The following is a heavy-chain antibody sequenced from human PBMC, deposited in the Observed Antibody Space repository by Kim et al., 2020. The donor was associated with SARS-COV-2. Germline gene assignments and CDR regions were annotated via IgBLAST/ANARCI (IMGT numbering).Heavy chain of an antibody. Sequence: SVKVSCKASGGTFSSYAISWVRQAPGQGLEWMGRIIPILGIANYAQKFQGRVTITADKSTSTAYMELSSLRSEDTAVYYCASYCSGGSCYSGAPGMDVWGQGTTVTVSS. CDR3: ASYCSGGSCYSGAPGMDV. D-gene: IGHD2-15*01. V-gene: IGHV1-69*04. CDR1: GGTFSSYA. J-gene: IGHJ6*02. CDR2: IIPILGIA.